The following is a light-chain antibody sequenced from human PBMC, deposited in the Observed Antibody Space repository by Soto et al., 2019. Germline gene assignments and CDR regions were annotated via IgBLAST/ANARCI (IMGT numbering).Light chain of an antibody. V-gene: IGLV2-14*01. Sequence: QSVLTQPASVSGSPGQSITVSCTGTSSDIGGYNYVSWYQHHPGKAPQLIIYEVNLRPSGVSDRFSASKSVNTASLTISGLLAGGEAAYFCFSYATSNTYNYVFGTGTKVTVL. CDR1: SSDIGGYNY. CDR3: FSYATSNTYNYV. J-gene: IGLJ1*01. CDR2: EVN.